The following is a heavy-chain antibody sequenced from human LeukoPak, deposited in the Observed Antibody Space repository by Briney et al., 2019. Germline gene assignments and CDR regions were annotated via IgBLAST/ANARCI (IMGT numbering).Heavy chain of an antibody. D-gene: IGHD6-6*01. CDR2: IYYSGST. J-gene: IGHJ6*03. Sequence: PSETLSLTCTVSGGSTSTSTYYWGWIRQPPGKGLEWIGSIYYSGSTYYNPSLKSRVTISVDTSKNQFSLKLSSVTAADTAVYYCARVVVEHSSSPELIYYYYMDVWGKGTTVTVSS. V-gene: IGHV4-39*07. CDR1: GGSTSTSTYY. CDR3: ARVVVEHSSSPELIYYYYMDV.